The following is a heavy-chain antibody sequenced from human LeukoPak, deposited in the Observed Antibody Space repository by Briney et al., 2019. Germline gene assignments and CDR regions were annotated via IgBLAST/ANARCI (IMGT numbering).Heavy chain of an antibody. V-gene: IGHV3-30-3*01. D-gene: IGHD1-26*01. J-gene: IGHJ4*02. CDR2: ISYDGSNK. Sequence: GGSLRLSCAASGFTSSSYAMHWVRQAPGKGLEWVAVISYDGSNKYYADSVKGRFTISRDNSKNTLYLQMNSLRAEDTAVYYCARVGPKWELLTTIDYWGQGTLVTVSS. CDR1: GFTSSSYA. CDR3: ARVGPKWELLTTIDY.